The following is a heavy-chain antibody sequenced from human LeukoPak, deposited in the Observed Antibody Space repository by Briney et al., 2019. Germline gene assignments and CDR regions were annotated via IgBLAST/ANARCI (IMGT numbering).Heavy chain of an antibody. CDR3: ARHGGATVVVGFLHAFDI. CDR2: LYYSGST. D-gene: IGHD3-22*01. J-gene: IGHJ3*02. CDR1: GGSISSYS. V-gene: IGHV4-59*08. Sequence: SETLSLTCTVSGGSISSYSWSWIRQPPGKGLEWIGYLYYSGSTNYNPSLKSRVTMSIDTSKSQFSLKLNSVTAADTAVYYCARHGGATVVVGFLHAFDIWGQGTMVTVSS.